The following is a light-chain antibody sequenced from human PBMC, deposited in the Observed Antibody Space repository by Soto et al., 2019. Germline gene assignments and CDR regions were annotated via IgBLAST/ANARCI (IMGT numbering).Light chain of an antibody. CDR3: QQFGSSSGFT. CDR2: AAS. V-gene: IGKV3-20*01. Sequence: EIVLTQSTGTLSLSPGERATLSCRASQSINNRYLAWYQQKPGQAPRLLIYAASSRATGIPDRFSGSGSGTDFTLTISRLEPEEFAVYYCQQFGSSSGFTFGPGNKVDIK. J-gene: IGKJ3*01. CDR1: QSINNRY.